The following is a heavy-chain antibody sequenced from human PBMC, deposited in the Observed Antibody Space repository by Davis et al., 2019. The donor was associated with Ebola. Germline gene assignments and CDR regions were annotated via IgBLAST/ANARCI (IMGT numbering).Heavy chain of an antibody. D-gene: IGHD5-18*01. CDR1: GGTFSSYA. J-gene: IGHJ6*02. Sequence: SVKVSCKASGGTFSSYAISWVRQAPGQGLEWMGGIIPIFGTANYAQKFQGRVTITADKSTSTAYMELSSLRSEDTAVYYCAREWGFTAYYYYGMDVWGQGTTVTVSS. CDR2: IIPIFGTA. CDR3: AREWGFTAYYYYGMDV. V-gene: IGHV1-69*06.